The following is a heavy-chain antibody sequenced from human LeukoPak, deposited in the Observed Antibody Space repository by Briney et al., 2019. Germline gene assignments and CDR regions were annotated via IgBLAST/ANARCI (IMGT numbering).Heavy chain of an antibody. V-gene: IGHV4-61*02. CDR3: ARDSYGDYSIDY. CDR2: IYTSGST. J-gene: IGHJ4*02. D-gene: IGHD4-17*01. Sequence: PSETLSLTCTVSGGSISGGSYYWSWIRQPAGKGLEWIGRIYTSGSTNYNPSLKSRVTISVDTSKNQFSLKLSSVTAADTAVYYCARDSYGDYSIDYWGQGTLVTVSS. CDR1: GGSISGGSYY.